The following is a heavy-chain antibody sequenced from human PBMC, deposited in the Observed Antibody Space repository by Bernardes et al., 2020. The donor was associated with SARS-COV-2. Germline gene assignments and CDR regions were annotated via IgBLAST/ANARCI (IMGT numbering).Heavy chain of an antibody. J-gene: IGHJ6*02. CDR3: AKELAYGSSWRDYSYYFGMDV. CDR2: ISSSSSTI. D-gene: IGHD6-13*01. Sequence: GGSLRLSCAASGFTFSSYSMNWVRQAPGKGLEWVSYISSSSSTIYYADSVKGRFTISRDNSKNTLYLEMNSLRAEDTAVYYCAKELAYGSSWRDYSYYFGMDVWGQGTTVTVSS. CDR1: GFTFSSYS. V-gene: IGHV3-48*01.